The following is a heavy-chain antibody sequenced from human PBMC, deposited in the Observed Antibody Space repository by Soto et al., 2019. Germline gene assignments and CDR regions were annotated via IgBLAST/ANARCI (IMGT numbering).Heavy chain of an antibody. V-gene: IGHV4-34*01. CDR1: GGSFSGYY. J-gene: IGHJ6*02. CDR3: ARRAGITMVRGVPV. D-gene: IGHD3-10*01. Sequence: SETLSLTCAVYGGSFSGYYWSWIRQPPGKGLEWIGEINHSGSTNYNPSLKSRVTISVDTSKNQFSLKLSSVTAADTAVYYCARRAGITMVRGVPVWGQGTTVTVSS. CDR2: INHSGST.